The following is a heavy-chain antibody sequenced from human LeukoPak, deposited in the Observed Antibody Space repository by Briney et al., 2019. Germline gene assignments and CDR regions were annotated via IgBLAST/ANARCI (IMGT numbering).Heavy chain of an antibody. CDR3: ARDFKVRYSYGKYGMDV. D-gene: IGHD5-18*01. Sequence: PGGSLRLSCAASGFTFSSYGMHWVRQAPGKGLEWVAVMWYDGSNKYCADSVKGRFTISRDNSKNTLYLQMNSLRAEDTAVYYCARDFKVRYSYGKYGMDVWGQGTTVTVSS. CDR1: GFTFSSYG. V-gene: IGHV3-33*01. CDR2: MWYDGSNK. J-gene: IGHJ6*02.